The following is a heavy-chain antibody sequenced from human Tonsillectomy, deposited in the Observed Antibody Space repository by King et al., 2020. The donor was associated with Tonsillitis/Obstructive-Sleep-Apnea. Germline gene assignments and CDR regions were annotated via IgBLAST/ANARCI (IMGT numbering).Heavy chain of an antibody. V-gene: IGHV4-34*01. CDR3: ATLTYYYGSGSPSGGY. J-gene: IGHJ4*02. CDR1: GGSFSGYY. Sequence: VQLQQWGAGLLKPSETLSLTCAVYGGSFSGYYWSWIRQPPGKGLEWIGEINHSGSTNYNPSLKRRVTISVDTSKNQFSLKLSSVTAADTAVYYCATLTYYYGSGSPSGGYWGQGTLVTVSS. D-gene: IGHD3-10*01. CDR2: INHSGST.